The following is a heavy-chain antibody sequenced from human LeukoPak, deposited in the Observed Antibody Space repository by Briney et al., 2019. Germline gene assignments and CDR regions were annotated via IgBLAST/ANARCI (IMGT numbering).Heavy chain of an antibody. CDR3: AGDRATSYFDY. D-gene: IGHD1-26*01. J-gene: IGHJ4*02. CDR1: GFTFRSHG. CDR2: IWYDGSNK. Sequence: GTSLRLSCAASGFTFRSHGMHWVRQAPGKGLEWVAFIWYDGSNKYYTDSVKGRFTISRDNSKNTLYLQMNSLRAEDTAVYYCAGDRATSYFDYWGQGALVTVSS. V-gene: IGHV3-33*01.